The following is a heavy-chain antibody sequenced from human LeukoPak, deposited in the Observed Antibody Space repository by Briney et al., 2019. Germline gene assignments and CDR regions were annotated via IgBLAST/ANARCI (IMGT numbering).Heavy chain of an antibody. D-gene: IGHD2-2*02. CDR3: ARDIPPDP. Sequence: GGSLRLSCAASGFTFSSYSMNWVRQAPGKGLEWVSSIRSSSSYIYYADSVKGRFTISRDNAKNSLYLQMNSLRAEDTAVYYCARDIPPDPWGQGTLVTVSS. CDR2: IRSSSSYI. J-gene: IGHJ5*02. CDR1: GFTFSSYS. V-gene: IGHV3-21*01.